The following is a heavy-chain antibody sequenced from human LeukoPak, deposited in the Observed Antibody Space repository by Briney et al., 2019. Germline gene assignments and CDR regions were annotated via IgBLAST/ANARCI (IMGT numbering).Heavy chain of an antibody. CDR3: ARDPQGYFDL. Sequence: SETLSLTCTVSGGSVSSGSYYWSWIRQPPGKGLEWVGYIYYSGSTNYNPSLKSRVTTSVDTSKNQFSLKLSSVTAADTAVYYCARDPQGYFDLWGRGTLVTVSS. CDR2: IYYSGST. CDR1: GGSVSSGSYY. J-gene: IGHJ2*01. V-gene: IGHV4-61*01.